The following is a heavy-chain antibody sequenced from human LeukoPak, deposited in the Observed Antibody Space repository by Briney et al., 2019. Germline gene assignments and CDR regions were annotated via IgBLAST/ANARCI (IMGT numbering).Heavy chain of an antibody. V-gene: IGHV1-8*01. CDR3: ARGLFDYYDSSGYSYYFDY. Sequence: ASVKVSCKASGYTFTSYDINWVRQATGQGLEWMGWMNPNSGNTGYAQKFQGRVTMTRNTSISTAYVELSSLRSEDTAVYYCARGLFDYYDSSGYSYYFDYWGQGTLVTVSS. CDR2: MNPNSGNT. D-gene: IGHD3-22*01. CDR1: GYTFTSYD. J-gene: IGHJ4*02.